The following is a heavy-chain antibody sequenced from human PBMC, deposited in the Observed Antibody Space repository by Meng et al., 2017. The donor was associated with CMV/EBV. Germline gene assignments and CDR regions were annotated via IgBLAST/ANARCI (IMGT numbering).Heavy chain of an antibody. CDR1: VCTVSSYP. V-gene: IGHV1-69*04. J-gene: IGHJ6*02. CDR2: IIPVVGIA. CDR3: ARDRVYSSTWLGSPETDYFHNGLDV. D-gene: IGHD6-13*01. Sequence: SVKVSCKASVCTVSSYPISWVRQAPGQGLEWMGRIIPVVGIANYAQKFQGRVTITADKPRSTAYMELSSLRSDDTDVYYCARDRVYSSTWLGSPETDYFHNGLDVWGQGTAVTVSS.